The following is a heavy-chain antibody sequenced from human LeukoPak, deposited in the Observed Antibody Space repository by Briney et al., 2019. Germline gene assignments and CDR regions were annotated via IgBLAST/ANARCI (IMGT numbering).Heavy chain of an antibody. CDR3: ARRLPTNTRYFDY. D-gene: IGHD5-12*01. J-gene: IGHJ4*02. Sequence: SISSSISYIYYADSVKGRFTISRDNAKNSLYLQMNSLRAEDTAVYYCARRLPTNTRYFDYWGQGTLVTVSS. CDR2: ISSSISYI. V-gene: IGHV3-21*01.